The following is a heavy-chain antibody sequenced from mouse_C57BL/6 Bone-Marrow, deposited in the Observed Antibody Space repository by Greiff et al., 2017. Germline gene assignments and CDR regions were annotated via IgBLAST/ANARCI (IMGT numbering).Heavy chain of an antibody. D-gene: IGHD2-4*01. V-gene: IGHV1-64*01. J-gene: IGHJ3*01. CDR3: ALIYDDDDGPFAY. Sequence: QVQLQQPGAELVKPGASVKLSCKASGYTFTSYWMHWVKQRPGQGLEWIGMINPNSGSTNYNEKFKSKATLTVDKSSSTAYMQLSSLTSEDSAVYYCALIYDDDDGPFAYWGQGTLVTVSA. CDR2: INPNSGST. CDR1: GYTFTSYW.